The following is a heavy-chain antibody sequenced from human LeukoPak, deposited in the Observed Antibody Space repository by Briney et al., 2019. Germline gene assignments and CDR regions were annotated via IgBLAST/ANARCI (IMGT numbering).Heavy chain of an antibody. CDR1: GFTFTSYW. CDR3: ARDSSMTTLPTDAFDI. V-gene: IGHV3-7*01. J-gene: IGHJ3*02. Sequence: GGSLRLSCAASGFTFTSYWMSWVRQAPGKGLEWVANIDQDGSEKNYVDSVKGRFTISRDNAKNSLYLQMNSLRAEDTAVYYCARDSSMTTLPTDAFDIWGQGTMVTVSS. CDR2: IDQDGSEK. D-gene: IGHD4-11*01.